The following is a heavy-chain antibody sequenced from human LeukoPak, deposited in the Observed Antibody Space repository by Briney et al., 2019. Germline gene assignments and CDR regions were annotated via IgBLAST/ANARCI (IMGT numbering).Heavy chain of an antibody. CDR3: ARGGYTSGWYVFDY. Sequence: SETLSLTCTVSGVSISSSYWSWIRQPPGKRLEWIGYIYYSGSTNYNPSLKGRVTISVDTSKNQFSMKLSSVTAADTAVYYCARGGYTSGWYVFDYWGQGTLVTVSS. V-gene: IGHV4-59*01. J-gene: IGHJ4*02. CDR2: IYYSGST. D-gene: IGHD6-19*01. CDR1: GVSISSSY.